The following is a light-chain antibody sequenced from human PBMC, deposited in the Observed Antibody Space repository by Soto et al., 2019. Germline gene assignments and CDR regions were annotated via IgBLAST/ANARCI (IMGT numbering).Light chain of an antibody. CDR1: QSVISNF. V-gene: IGKV3-20*01. J-gene: IGKJ1*01. CDR3: LENGALPPT. CDR2: YTS. Sequence: EVVLTQSPGTLSLSPGESATLSCRASQSVISNFLAWYQQKPAQAPRLLTYYTSNMATGTPDRFSGSGSGTDFTLTISRLEPEDFAVYYCLENGALPPTFGQGTKVEIK.